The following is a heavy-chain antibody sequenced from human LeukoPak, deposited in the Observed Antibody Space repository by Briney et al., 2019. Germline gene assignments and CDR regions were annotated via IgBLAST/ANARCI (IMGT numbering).Heavy chain of an antibody. Sequence: PSETLSLTCTVSGGSISSYYWSWIRQPPGKGLEWIGCIYYSGSTNYNPSLKSRVTISVDTSKNQFSLKLSSVTAADTAVYYCAREAGTVTNSRYFDYWGQGTLVTVSS. CDR3: AREAGTVTNSRYFDY. V-gene: IGHV4-59*01. CDR1: GGSISSYY. D-gene: IGHD4-17*01. CDR2: IYYSGST. J-gene: IGHJ4*02.